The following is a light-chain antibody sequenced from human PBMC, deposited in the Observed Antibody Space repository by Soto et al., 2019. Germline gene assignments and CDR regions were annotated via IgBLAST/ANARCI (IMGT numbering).Light chain of an antibody. J-gene: IGLJ1*01. CDR2: LNSDGSH. Sequence: QSVLTQSPSASAPLGASVKLTCTLSSGQSSYAIAWHQQQPEKGPRYLMKLNSDGSHSKGDGIPDRFSGSSSGAERYLTISSLQSEDEADYYCQTWGTGIHVFGTGTKVTVL. CDR1: SGQSSYA. V-gene: IGLV4-69*01. CDR3: QTWGTGIHV.